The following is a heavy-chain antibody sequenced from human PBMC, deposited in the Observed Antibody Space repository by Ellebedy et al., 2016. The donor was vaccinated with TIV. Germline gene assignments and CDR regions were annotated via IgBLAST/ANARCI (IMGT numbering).Heavy chain of an antibody. CDR2: ISYDGSNK. CDR1: GFTFSSYA. J-gene: IGHJ4*02. Sequence: GESLKISXAASGFTFSSYAMHWVRQAPGKGLEWVAVISYDGSNKYYADSVKGRFTISRDNSKNTLYLQMNSLRAEDTAVYYCARAVLYSSGFDYWGQGTLVTVSS. CDR3: ARAVLYSSGFDY. V-gene: IGHV3-30-3*01. D-gene: IGHD6-19*01.